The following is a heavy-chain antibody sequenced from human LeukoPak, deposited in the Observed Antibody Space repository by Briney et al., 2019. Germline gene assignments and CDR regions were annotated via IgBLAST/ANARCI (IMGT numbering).Heavy chain of an antibody. V-gene: IGHV3-74*01. CDR1: GFTFSSHW. D-gene: IGHD1-1*01. J-gene: IGHJ6*02. Sequence: PGGSLRLSCAASGFTFSSHWMYWVRQAPGGGLVWVSRINNDGSRTIYADSVKGRFTISRDNAKNTLYLQMYSLRAEDTALYYCARAGYNFGLDVWGQGTTVTVSS. CDR3: ARAGYNFGLDV. CDR2: INNDGSRT.